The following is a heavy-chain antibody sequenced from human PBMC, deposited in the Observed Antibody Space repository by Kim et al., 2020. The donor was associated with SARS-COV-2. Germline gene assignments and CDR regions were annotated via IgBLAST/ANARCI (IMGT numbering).Heavy chain of an antibody. Sequence: GGSLRLSCAASGFTFSSYWMSWVRQAPGKGLEWVANIKQDGSEKYYVDSVKGRFTISRDNAKNSLYLQMNSLRAEDTAVYYCARDLYRCSSTSCSTPGYWGQGTLVTVSS. CDR1: GFTFSSYW. V-gene: IGHV3-7*03. CDR2: IKQDGSEK. CDR3: ARDLYRCSSTSCSTPGY. J-gene: IGHJ4*02. D-gene: IGHD2-2*01.